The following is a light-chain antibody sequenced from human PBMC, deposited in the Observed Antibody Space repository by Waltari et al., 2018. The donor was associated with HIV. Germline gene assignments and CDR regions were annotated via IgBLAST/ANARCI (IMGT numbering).Light chain of an antibody. Sequence: QSALTQPPSVSGAPGQSVTISCSGSNSNIGAGHDVHWYQQVPGTATRLLFYDNNNRPSEVPDLFSDSKSSTSASLPINGLHSEDEADYYCQSYNSRLSGSVVFGGGPNLTVL. V-gene: IGLV1-40*01. CDR2: DNN. J-gene: IGLJ2*01. CDR1: NSNIGAGHD. CDR3: QSYNSRLSGSVV.